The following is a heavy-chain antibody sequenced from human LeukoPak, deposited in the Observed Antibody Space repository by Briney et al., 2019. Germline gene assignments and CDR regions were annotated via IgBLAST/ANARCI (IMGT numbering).Heavy chain of an antibody. CDR2: ISSSSSYI. J-gene: IGHJ3*02. CDR1: GFTFSSYS. V-gene: IGHV3-21*01. D-gene: IGHD1-26*01. CDR3: ARHQYSGSYFGAFDI. Sequence: GGSLRLSCAASGFTFSSYSMNWVRQAPGKGLEWVSSISSSSSYIYYADSVKGRFTISRDNAKNSLYLQMNSLRAEDTAVYYCARHQYSGSYFGAFDIWGQGTMVTVSS.